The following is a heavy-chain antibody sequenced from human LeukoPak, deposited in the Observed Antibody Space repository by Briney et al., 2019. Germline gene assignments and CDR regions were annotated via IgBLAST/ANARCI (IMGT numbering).Heavy chain of an antibody. V-gene: IGHV3-43*02. Sequence: GGSLRLSCAASGFTFDDYAMHWVRQAPGKGLEWVSLISGDGGSTYYADSVKGRFTISRDNSKNSLYLQMNSLRTEDTALYYCAKDNAVTGYCYYGMDVWGQGTTVTVSS. J-gene: IGHJ6*02. CDR2: ISGDGGST. CDR3: AKDNAVTGYCYYGMDV. D-gene: IGHD2-21*02. CDR1: GFTFDDYA.